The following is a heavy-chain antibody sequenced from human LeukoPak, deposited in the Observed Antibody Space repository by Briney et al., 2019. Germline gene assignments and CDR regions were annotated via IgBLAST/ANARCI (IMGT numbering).Heavy chain of an antibody. D-gene: IGHD5-12*01. V-gene: IGHV3-74*01. Sequence: PGGSLRLSCAASGFTLSTYWVHWVRQPPGKGLVWVSRINPDGDITNYADSVRGRFTISRDNAKNTLYLQMNSLRAEDTAVYYCARDFTGYSDIWGQGTLVTVSS. CDR3: ARDFTGYSDI. J-gene: IGHJ4*02. CDR2: INPDGDIT. CDR1: GFTLSTYW.